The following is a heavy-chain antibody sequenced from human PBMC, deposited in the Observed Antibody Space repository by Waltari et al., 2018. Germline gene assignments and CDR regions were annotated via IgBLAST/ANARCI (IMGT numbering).Heavy chain of an antibody. CDR1: GCTFSSYG. D-gene: IGHD1-26*01. CDR3: ARDSGSYSGLGYFDY. CDR2: IWYDGSNE. V-gene: IGHV3-33*01. Sequence: QVQLVESGGGVVQPGRSLRLSCAASGCTFSSYGMHWVRQAPGKGLEWVAVIWYDGSNEFDADSVKGRFTISRDNSKNTLYLQMNSLRAEDTAVYYCARDSGSYSGLGYFDYWGQGTLVTVSS. J-gene: IGHJ4*02.